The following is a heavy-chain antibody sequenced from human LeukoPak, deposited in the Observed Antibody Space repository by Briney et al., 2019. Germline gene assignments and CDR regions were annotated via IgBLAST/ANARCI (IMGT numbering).Heavy chain of an antibody. CDR3: ARDPDAVLGAFDI. D-gene: IGHD1-14*01. J-gene: IGHJ3*02. CDR2: IYYSGST. Sequence: SETLSLTCTVSGGSISSYYWSWIRQPPGKGLEWIGYIYYSGSTNYNPSLKSRVTISVDTSKNQFSLKLSSVTAADTAVYYCARDPDAVLGAFDIWGQGTMVTVPS. V-gene: IGHV4-59*01. CDR1: GGSISSYY.